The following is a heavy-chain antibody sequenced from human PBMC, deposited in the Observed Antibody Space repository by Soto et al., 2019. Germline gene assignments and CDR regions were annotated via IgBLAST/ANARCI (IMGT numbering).Heavy chain of an antibody. J-gene: IGHJ4*02. V-gene: IGHV3-48*03. D-gene: IGHD3-3*02. CDR2: ISLSGSTI. CDR3: ARESFSASPNFFDY. CDR1: GFTFSTYA. Sequence: GGSLRLSCVASGFTFSTYAMTWVRQAPGKGLEWVSYISLSGSTIYYADSVKGRFTISRDDAKNSLYLQMDSLRADDTAVYYCARESFSASPNFFDYWGQGTLVTVSS.